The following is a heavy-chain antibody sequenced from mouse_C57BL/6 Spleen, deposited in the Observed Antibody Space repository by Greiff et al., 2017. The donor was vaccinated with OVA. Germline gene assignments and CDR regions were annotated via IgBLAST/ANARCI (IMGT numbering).Heavy chain of an antibody. V-gene: IGHV1-15*01. CDR3: TKDGYYPFAY. CDR1: GYTFTDYE. Sequence: VKLQESGAELVRPGASVTLSCKASGYTFTDYEMHWVKQTPVHGLEWIGAIDPETGGTAYNQKFKGKAILTADKSSSTAYMELRSLTSEDSAVYYCTKDGYYPFAYWGQGTLVTVSA. J-gene: IGHJ3*01. D-gene: IGHD2-3*01. CDR2: IDPETGGT.